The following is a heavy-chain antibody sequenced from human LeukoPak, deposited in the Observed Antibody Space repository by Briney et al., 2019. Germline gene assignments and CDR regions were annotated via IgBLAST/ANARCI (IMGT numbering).Heavy chain of an antibody. D-gene: IGHD2-2*01. CDR3: ARDRDIVVVPAAMVNDY. V-gene: IGHV3-7*01. Sequence: GGSLRLSRAASGFTFSSYWMSWVRQAPGKGLEWVANIKQDGSEKYYVDSVKGRFTISRDNAKNSLYLQMNSLRAEDTAVYYCARDRDIVVVPAAMVNDYWGQGTLVTVSS. CDR1: GFTFSSYW. CDR2: IKQDGSEK. J-gene: IGHJ4*02.